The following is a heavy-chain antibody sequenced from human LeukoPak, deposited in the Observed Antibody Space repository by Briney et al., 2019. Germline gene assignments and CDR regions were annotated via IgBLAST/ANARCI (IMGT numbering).Heavy chain of an antibody. J-gene: IGHJ6*03. CDR1: GYSFTSYW. V-gene: IGHV5-51*01. CDR3: ARHLHCSSTSCYHGAYYYYYMDV. D-gene: IGHD2-2*01. CDR2: IYPGDSDT. Sequence: GESLKISCKGSGYSFTSYWIGWVRQMPGKGLEWMGIIYPGDSDTRYSPSFQGQVTISADKSISTAYLQWSSLKASDTAMYYCARHLHCSSTSCYHGAYYYYYMDVWGKGTTVTVSS.